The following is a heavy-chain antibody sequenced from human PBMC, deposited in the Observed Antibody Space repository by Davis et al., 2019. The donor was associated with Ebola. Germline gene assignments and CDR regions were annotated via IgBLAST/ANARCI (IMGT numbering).Heavy chain of an antibody. D-gene: IGHD1-26*01. V-gene: IGHV5-51*01. CDR3: ARQVVGATYYYYYGMDV. CDR2: IYPGDSDT. J-gene: IGHJ6*02. CDR1: GYSFTSYW. Sequence: GESLKISCKGSGYSFTSYWIGWVRQTPGKGLEWMGIIYPGDSDTRYSPSFQGQVTISADKSISTAYLQWSSLKASDTAMYYCARQVVGATYYYYYGMDVWGQGTTVIVSS.